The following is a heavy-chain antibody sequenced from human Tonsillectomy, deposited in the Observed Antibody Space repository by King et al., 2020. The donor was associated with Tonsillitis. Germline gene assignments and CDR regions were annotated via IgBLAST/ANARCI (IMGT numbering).Heavy chain of an antibody. D-gene: IGHD3-10*01. CDR2: IKSKTDGGTT. J-gene: IGHJ6*02. CDR3: TTEWRVYWYDSGSYYNGPGDV. CDR1: GFTFSNAW. V-gene: IGHV3-15*01. Sequence: DVQLVESGGGLVKPGGSLRISCAASGFTFSNAWMSWVRQAPGKGLEWVGRIKSKTDGGTTDYAAPVKGRFAISRDDSKNTLYLQMNSLKTEDTAVYYCTTEWRVYWYDSGSYYNGPGDVWGQGTTVTVPS.